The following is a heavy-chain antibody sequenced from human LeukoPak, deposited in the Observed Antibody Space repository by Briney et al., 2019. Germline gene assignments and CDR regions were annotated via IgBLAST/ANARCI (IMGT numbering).Heavy chain of an antibody. CDR1: GFTFSSYG. CDR2: ISSSGTYI. V-gene: IGHV3-21*01. J-gene: IGHJ4*02. D-gene: IGHD5-18*01. Sequence: GGSLRLSCAASGFTFSSYGMNWVRQAPGKGLEWVSSISSSGTYIYFADSVKGRFTISRDNAKNSLYLQMNSLRAEDTALYYCARDQRGFSYSKYYFDYWGQGTLVTVSS. CDR3: ARDQRGFSYSKYYFDY.